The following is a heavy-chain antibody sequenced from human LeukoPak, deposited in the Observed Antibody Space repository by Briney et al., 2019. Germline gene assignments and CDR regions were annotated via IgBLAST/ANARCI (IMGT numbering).Heavy chain of an antibody. CDR2: INHSGST. CDR1: GGSFSGYY. D-gene: IGHD3-16*02. Sequence: SETLSLTCAVYGGSFSGYYWSWLREPPGKGLDCIAVINHSGSTNYNPSLKSRVTISVDTSKNQFSLKLSSVTAADTAVYYCARGDYDYVWGSYRAFDIWGQGTMVTVSS. CDR3: ARGDYDYVWGSYRAFDI. V-gene: IGHV4-34*01. J-gene: IGHJ3*02.